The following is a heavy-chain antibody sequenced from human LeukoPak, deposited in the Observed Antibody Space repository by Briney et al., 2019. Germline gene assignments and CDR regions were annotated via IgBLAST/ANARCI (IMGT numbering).Heavy chain of an antibody. CDR2: INHSGST. CDR1: GGSFSGYY. Sequence: SETLSLNCAVYGGSFSGYYWRWIRQPPGKGLEWIGEINHSGSTNYNPSLKSRVTISVDTSKNQFSLKLSSVTAADTAVYYCARIDSYYYDSRDAFDIWGQGTMVTVSS. D-gene: IGHD3-22*01. CDR3: ARIDSYYYDSRDAFDI. V-gene: IGHV4-34*01. J-gene: IGHJ3*02.